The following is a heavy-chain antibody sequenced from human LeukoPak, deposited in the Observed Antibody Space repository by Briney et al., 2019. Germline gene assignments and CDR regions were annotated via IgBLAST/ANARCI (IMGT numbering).Heavy chain of an antibody. D-gene: IGHD3-10*01. V-gene: IGHV1-2*02. Sequence: ASVKVSCKASGYTFTGYYMHWVRQAPGQGLEWMGWINPNSGGTNYAQKFQGRVTMTRDTSTSTVYMELSSLRSEDTAVYYCARGGVLLWFGELFPSCYFDYWGQGTLVTVSS. CDR3: ARGGVLLWFGELFPSCYFDY. J-gene: IGHJ4*02. CDR1: GYTFTGYY. CDR2: INPNSGGT.